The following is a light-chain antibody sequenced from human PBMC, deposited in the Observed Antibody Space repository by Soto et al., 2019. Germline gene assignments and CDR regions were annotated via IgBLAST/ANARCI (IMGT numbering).Light chain of an antibody. J-gene: IGKJ2*01. Sequence: ENVLTQSPDILSLSPGERVTLSCRASQSISNIYLAWYQQKPGQAPRVLIYGASSRATGIPDRFSGSGSGTDFTLTISRLQPEDFALYYCQQYGRSLPTFGRGTKLEIK. CDR2: GAS. CDR3: QQYGRSLPT. CDR1: QSISNIY. V-gene: IGKV3-20*01.